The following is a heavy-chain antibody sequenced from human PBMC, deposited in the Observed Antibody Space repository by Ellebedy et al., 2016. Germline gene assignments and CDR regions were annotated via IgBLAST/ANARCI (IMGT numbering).Heavy chain of an antibody. CDR3: ARGTPNWGSAEVDY. CDR2: ISSSSTI. D-gene: IGHD7-27*01. J-gene: IGHJ4*02. CDR1: GFTFSSYS. Sequence: GGSLRLSCAASGFTFSSYSVNWVRQAPGKGLEWVSYISSSSTIYYADSVKGRFTISRDNAKNSLYLQMNSLRDEDTAVYYCARGTPNWGSAEVDYWGQGTLVTVSS. V-gene: IGHV3-48*02.